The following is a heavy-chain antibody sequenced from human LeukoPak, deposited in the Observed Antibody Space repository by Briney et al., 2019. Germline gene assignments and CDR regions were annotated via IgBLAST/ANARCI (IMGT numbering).Heavy chain of an antibody. D-gene: IGHD3-22*01. CDR2: ISGSGGST. CDR1: GFTFSCYG. CDR3: AKELNYYDSSGYPFSYHY. J-gene: IGHJ4*02. V-gene: IGHV3-23*01. Sequence: PGGSLRLSCAASGFTFSCYGMSWVRQAPGKGLEWVSAISGSGGSTYYADSVKGRFTISRDNSKNTLYLQMNSLRAEDTAVYYCAKELNYYDSSGYPFSYHYWGQGTLVTVSS.